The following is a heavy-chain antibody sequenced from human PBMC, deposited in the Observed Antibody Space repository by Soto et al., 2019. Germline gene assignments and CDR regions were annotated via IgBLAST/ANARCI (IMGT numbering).Heavy chain of an antibody. Sequence: GESLKISCKGSGYSFAGYWITWVRQKPGKGLEWMGRIDPSDSQTYYSPSFRGHVTISVTKSITTVFLQWSSLRASDTAMYYCARQIYDSGTGPNFQYYFDSWGQGTPVTVSS. CDR3: ARQIYDSGTGPNFQYYFDS. D-gene: IGHD6-13*01. CDR1: GYSFAGYW. J-gene: IGHJ4*02. CDR2: IDPSDSQT. V-gene: IGHV5-10-1*01.